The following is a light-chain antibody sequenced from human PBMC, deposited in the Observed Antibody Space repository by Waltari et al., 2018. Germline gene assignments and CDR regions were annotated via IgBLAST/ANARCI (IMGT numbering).Light chain of an antibody. CDR2: ENE. V-gene: IGLV1-51*02. CDR1: SSTIGNHY. CDR3: GTWESSLNVVV. Sequence: QSVLTQPPSVSAAPGQKVTISCSGSSSTIGNHYVSWYQHPPGTAPKLPIYENEHRPSGIHDRFCVAQSGTSASLGIPGPQSGDEADYYCGTWESSLNVVVFGGGTRLTVL. J-gene: IGLJ3*02.